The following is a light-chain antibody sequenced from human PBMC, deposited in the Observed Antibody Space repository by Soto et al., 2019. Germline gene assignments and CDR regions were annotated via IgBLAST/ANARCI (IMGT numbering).Light chain of an antibody. CDR2: GNS. CDR1: SSNIGAGYD. J-gene: IGLJ2*01. V-gene: IGLV1-40*01. Sequence: QSVLTQPPSVSGAPGQRVTISCTGSSSNIGAGYDVHWYQQIPGTAPKLLIYGNSNRPAGVPDRFSGSKSGTSASLAITGLQAEDEADYYCKSYDSSLSAVVFGGGTKVTVL. CDR3: KSYDSSLSAVV.